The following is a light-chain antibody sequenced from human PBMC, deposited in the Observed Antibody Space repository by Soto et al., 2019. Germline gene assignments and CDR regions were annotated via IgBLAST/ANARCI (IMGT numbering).Light chain of an antibody. CDR3: QQYNNRWT. CDR2: GAS. V-gene: IGKV3-15*01. Sequence: ERVMTQSPATLSVSPGERAILSCRASQSVSTSLAWYQQKPGQAPRLLIYGASTRATGIPARFSGSGSGTVFTLTISRLQSEDFAVYYCQQYNNRWTFGQGTKVEIK. CDR1: QSVSTS. J-gene: IGKJ1*01.